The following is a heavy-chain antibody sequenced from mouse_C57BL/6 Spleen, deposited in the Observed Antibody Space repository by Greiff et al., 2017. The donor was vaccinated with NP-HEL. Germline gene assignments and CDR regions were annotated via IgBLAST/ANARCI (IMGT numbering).Heavy chain of an antibody. J-gene: IGHJ4*01. Sequence: QVQLQQPGAELVKPGASVKMSCKASGYTFTSYWITWVKQRPGQGLEWIGDIYPGSGSTNYNEKFKSKATLTVDPSSSTAYMQLSSLTSEDSAVYYCARYVLYGYGYAMDYWGQGTSVTVSS. V-gene: IGHV1-55*01. CDR1: GYTFTSYW. CDR3: ARYVLYGYGYAMDY. CDR2: IYPGSGST. D-gene: IGHD2-2*01.